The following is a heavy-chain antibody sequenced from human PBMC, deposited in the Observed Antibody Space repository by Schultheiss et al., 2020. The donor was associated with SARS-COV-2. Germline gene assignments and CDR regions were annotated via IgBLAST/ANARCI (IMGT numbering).Heavy chain of an antibody. D-gene: IGHD2-2*01. CDR2: IWYDGSNK. CDR3: ARAVAMLQHAFDI. J-gene: IGHJ3*02. V-gene: IGHV3-33*08. CDR1: GFTFSSYS. Sequence: GGSLRLSCAASGFTFSSYSMNWVRQAPGKGLEWVAVIWYDGSNKYYADSVKGRFTISRDNSKNTLYLQMNSLRAEDTAVYYCARAVAMLQHAFDIWGQGTMVTVSS.